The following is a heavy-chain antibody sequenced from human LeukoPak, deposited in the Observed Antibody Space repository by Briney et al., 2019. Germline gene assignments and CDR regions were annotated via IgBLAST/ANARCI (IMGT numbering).Heavy chain of an antibody. CDR3: ARGLKGFEYSSSHDAFDI. V-gene: IGHV1-2*02. D-gene: IGHD6-6*01. J-gene: IGHJ3*02. CDR1: GYTFTGYY. CDR2: ISPNSGGT. Sequence: ASVKVSCKASGYTFTGYYMHWVRQAPGQGLEWMGWISPNSGGTNYAQKFQGRVTMTRDTSISTAYMELSSLRSEDTAVYYCARGLKGFEYSSSHDAFDIWGQGTMVTVSS.